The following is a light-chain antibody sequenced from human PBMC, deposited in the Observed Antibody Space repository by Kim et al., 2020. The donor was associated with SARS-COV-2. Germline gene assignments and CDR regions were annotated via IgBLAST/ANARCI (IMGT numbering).Light chain of an antibody. CDR1: SSNIGSNT. CDR3: AAWDDSLNGHAV. V-gene: IGLV1-44*01. CDR2: SNN. J-gene: IGLJ7*01. Sequence: QSVLTQPPSASGTPGQRVTISCSGSSSNIGSNTVNWYQQLPGTAPKLLIYSNNQRLSGVPDRFSGSKSGTSASLAISGLQSEDEADYYCAAWDDSLNGHAVFGGGTQLTVL.